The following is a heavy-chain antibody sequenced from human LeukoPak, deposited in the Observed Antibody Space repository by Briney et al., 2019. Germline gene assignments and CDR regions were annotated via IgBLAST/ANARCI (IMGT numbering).Heavy chain of an antibody. J-gene: IGHJ6*02. CDR2: IYPGDSDT. CDR1: GYSFTSYW. V-gene: IGHV5-51*01. Sequence: LGESLKISCKGSGYSFTSYWIAWVRQMPGKGLEWMGIIYPGDSDTRYSPSFQGQVTISADKSISTAYLQWSSLKASDTAMYYCARHLDDFWSGYPDIYGMDVWGQGTTVTVSS. D-gene: IGHD3-3*01. CDR3: ARHLDDFWSGYPDIYGMDV.